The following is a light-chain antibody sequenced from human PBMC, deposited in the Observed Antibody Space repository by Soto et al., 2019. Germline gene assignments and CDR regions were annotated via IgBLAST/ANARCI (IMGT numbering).Light chain of an antibody. CDR3: QQYGGSPLT. Sequence: EILLTQSPGTLSLSPGERATLSCRASETLSSNFLAWYQQKPGQAPRLLIYGASFRATGIPDRFSGSGSGTDFTLTISRLEPEDFVVYYCQQYGGSPLTFGGGTKV. CDR2: GAS. V-gene: IGKV3-20*01. CDR1: ETLSSNF. J-gene: IGKJ4*01.